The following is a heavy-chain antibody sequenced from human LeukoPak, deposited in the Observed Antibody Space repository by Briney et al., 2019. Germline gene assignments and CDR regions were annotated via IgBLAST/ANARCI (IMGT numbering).Heavy chain of an antibody. V-gene: IGHV1-69*05. D-gene: IGHD3-10*01. CDR1: GGTFSSYA. CDR3: ARDLSFYGSGSQYYFDY. CDR2: IIPIFGTA. Sequence: SVKVSCKASGGTFSSYAISWVRQAPGQGLEWMGRIIPIFGTANYAQKFQGRVTITTDESTSTAYMELSGLRSEDTAVYYCARDLSFYGSGSQYYFDYWGQGTLVTVSS. J-gene: IGHJ4*02.